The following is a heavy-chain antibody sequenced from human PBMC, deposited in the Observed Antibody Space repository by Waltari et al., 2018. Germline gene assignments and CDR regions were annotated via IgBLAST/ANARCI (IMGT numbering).Heavy chain of an antibody. V-gene: IGHV1-2*02. D-gene: IGHD6-13*01. CDR3: ARGPNAAGNYYYYYMDV. CDR2: TNPNSGGT. CDR1: GYTFTGYY. J-gene: IGHJ6*03. Sequence: QVQLVQSGAEVKKPGASVKVSCKASGYTFTGYYMHWVRQAPGQGLEWMGWTNPNSGGTNDAQKFQGRVTMTRDTSISTAYMELSRLRSDDTAVYYCARGPNAAGNYYYYYMDVWGKGTTVTVAS.